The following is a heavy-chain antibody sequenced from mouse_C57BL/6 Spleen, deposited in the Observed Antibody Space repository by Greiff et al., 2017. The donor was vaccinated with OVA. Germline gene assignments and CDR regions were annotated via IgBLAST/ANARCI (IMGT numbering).Heavy chain of an antibody. V-gene: IGHV1-43*01. J-gene: IGHJ1*03. CDR2: INPSTGGT. D-gene: IGHD2-4*01. Sequence: EVQLQESGPELVKPGASVKISCKASGYSFTGYYMHWVKQSSEKSLEWIGEINPSTGGTSYNQKFKGKATLTVDKSSSTAYMQLKSLTSEDSAVYYCARRRLRLYFDVWGTGTTVTVSS. CDR1: GYSFTGYY. CDR3: ARRRLRLYFDV.